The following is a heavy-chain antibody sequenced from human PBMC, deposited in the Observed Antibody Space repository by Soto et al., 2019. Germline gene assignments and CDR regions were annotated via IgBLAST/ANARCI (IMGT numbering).Heavy chain of an antibody. CDR1: GYISMKYC. CDR3: VSEGTATYTGFDY. D-gene: IGHD3-16*01. CDR2: IDPSGDDI. J-gene: IGHJ4*02. Sequence: QVQLVQSGAEVKKPGASVQVSCKASGYISMKYCMYWVRQAPGQGLEWMGRIDPSGDDITYAQNCQGSFTRSRDTNTSSRCKELSGLRSDDTAVYYCVSEGTATYTGFDYWGKGTLVTVSS. V-gene: IGHV1-46*03.